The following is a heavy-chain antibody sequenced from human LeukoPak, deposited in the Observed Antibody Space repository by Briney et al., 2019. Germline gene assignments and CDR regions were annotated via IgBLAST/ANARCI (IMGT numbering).Heavy chain of an antibody. Sequence: PGGSLRLSCAASGFTFSSYAMSWVRQAPGKGLEWVSAISGSGGSTYYADSVKGRFTISRDNSKNTLYLQMNSLRAEDTAVYYCAKVGGFGTAERPRYFDYWGQGTLVTVSS. CDR1: GFTFSSYA. CDR3: AKVGGFGTAERPRYFDY. CDR2: ISGSGGST. V-gene: IGHV3-23*01. D-gene: IGHD3-16*01. J-gene: IGHJ4*02.